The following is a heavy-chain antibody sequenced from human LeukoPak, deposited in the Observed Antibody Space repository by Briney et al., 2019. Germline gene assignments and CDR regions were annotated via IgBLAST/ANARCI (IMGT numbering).Heavy chain of an antibody. J-gene: IGHJ3*02. Sequence: PGGSLRLSCAASGFTFSSYWMHWVRQAQGKWLVWVSRISTDGSSTNSADSVKGRLTISRDNAKNTLYLQMNSLRAEDTAVYYCVREYSSSSGRAFDIWGQGTMVTVSP. CDR2: ISTDGSST. V-gene: IGHV3-74*01. CDR3: VREYSSSSGRAFDI. D-gene: IGHD6-6*01. CDR1: GFTFSSYW.